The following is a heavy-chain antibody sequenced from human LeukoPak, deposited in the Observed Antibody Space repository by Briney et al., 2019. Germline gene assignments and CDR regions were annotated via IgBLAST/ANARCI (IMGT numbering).Heavy chain of an antibody. CDR1: GFTFSSYA. D-gene: IGHD6-13*01. J-gene: IGHJ3*02. Sequence: GGSLRLSCAASGFTFSSYAMSWVHQAPGKGLEGVSAISGSGGSTYYADSVKGRFTISRDNSKNTLYLQMNSLRAEDMALYYCVKDRAAAVNDAFDIWGQGTMVTVSS. CDR2: ISGSGGST. V-gene: IGHV3-23*01. CDR3: VKDRAAAVNDAFDI.